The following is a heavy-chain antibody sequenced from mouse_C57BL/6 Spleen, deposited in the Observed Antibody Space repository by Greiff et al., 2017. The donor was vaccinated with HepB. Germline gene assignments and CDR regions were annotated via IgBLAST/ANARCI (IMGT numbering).Heavy chain of an antibody. CDR2: IDPSDSYT. V-gene: IGHV1-50*01. Sequence: QVQLQQPGAELVKPGASVKLSCKASGYTFTSYWMQWVKQRPGQGLEWIGEIDPSDSYTNYNQKFKGKATLTVDTSSSTAYMQLSSLTSEDSAVYYCARSEEAMDYWGQGTSVTVSS. CDR1: GYTFTSYW. J-gene: IGHJ4*01. CDR3: ARSEEAMDY.